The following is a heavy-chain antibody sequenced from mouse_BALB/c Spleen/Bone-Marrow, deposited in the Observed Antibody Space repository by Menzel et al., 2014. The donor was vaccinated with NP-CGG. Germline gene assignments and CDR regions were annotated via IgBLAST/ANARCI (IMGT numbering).Heavy chain of an antibody. CDR1: GYTFTDYA. CDR2: ISTYSGNT. Sequence: VQLQQSGPELVRPGVSVKISCKGSGYTFTDYAMHWVKQSRAKSLEWIGVISTYSGNTNYNQKFKGKATMTVDKSSSTTYMELARLTSEDSAIYYCASPIYYGNYEGFAYWGQGTLVTVSA. CDR3: ASPIYYGNYEGFAY. J-gene: IGHJ3*01. V-gene: IGHV1-67*01. D-gene: IGHD2-1*01.